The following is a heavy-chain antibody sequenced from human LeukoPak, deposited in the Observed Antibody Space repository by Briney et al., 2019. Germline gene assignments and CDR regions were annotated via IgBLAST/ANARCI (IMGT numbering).Heavy chain of an antibody. V-gene: IGHV4-59*08. Sequence: SETLSLTCTVSGVSISSYYWSWLRQPPGKGLEWIGYIYYSGSTNYNPSLKSRVTISVDTSKNQFSLKLSSVTAADTAVYYCARHEWGSYYKAFVYWGEGTLVTVSS. CDR1: GVSISSYY. D-gene: IGHD3-10*01. CDR3: ARHEWGSYYKAFVY. J-gene: IGHJ4*02. CDR2: IYYSGST.